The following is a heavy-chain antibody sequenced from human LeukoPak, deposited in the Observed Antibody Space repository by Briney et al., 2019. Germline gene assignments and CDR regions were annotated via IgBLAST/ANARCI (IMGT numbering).Heavy chain of an antibody. Sequence: GGFLRLSCAASGFTSSSYGMHWVRQAPGKGLEWVAVIWYDGSNKYYADSVKGRFTISRDNPKNTLYLQMNSLRAEDTAVYYCAREPSFYGDYFGFDYWGQGTLVTVSS. CDR2: IWYDGSNK. CDR3: AREPSFYGDYFGFDY. CDR1: GFTSSSYG. J-gene: IGHJ4*02. V-gene: IGHV3-33*01. D-gene: IGHD4-17*01.